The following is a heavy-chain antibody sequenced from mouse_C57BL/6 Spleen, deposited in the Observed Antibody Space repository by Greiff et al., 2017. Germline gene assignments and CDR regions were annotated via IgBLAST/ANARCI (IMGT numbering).Heavy chain of an antibody. Sequence: EVQLQQSGPGLVKPSQSLSLTCSVTGYSITSGYYWNWIRQFPGNKLEWMGYISYDGSNNYNPSLKNRISITRDTSKNQFFLKLNSVTTEDTATYYCARLYYRDWYFDVWGTGTTVTVSS. CDR3: ARLYYRDWYFDV. CDR2: ISYDGSN. V-gene: IGHV3-6*01. J-gene: IGHJ1*03. CDR1: GYSITSGYY. D-gene: IGHD2-14*01.